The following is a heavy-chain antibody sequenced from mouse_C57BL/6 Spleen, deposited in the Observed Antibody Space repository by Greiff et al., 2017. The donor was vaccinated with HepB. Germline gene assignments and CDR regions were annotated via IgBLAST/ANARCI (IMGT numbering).Heavy chain of an antibody. J-gene: IGHJ2*01. CDR2: IDPETGGT. V-gene: IGHV1-15*01. CDR1: GYTFTDYE. CDR3: TRGDDGYSYYFDY. D-gene: IGHD2-3*01. Sequence: SGAELVRPGASVTLSCKASGYTFTDYEMHWVKQTPVHGLEWIGAIDPETGGTAYNQKFKGKAILTADKSSSTAYMELRSLTSEDSAVYYCTRGDDGYSYYFDYWGQGTTLTVSS.